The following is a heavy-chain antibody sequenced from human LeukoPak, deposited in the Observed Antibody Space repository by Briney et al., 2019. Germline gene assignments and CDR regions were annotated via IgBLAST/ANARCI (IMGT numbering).Heavy chain of an antibody. CDR1: GSTFDDCA. CDR2: ISWNSGSI. D-gene: IGHD3-22*01. J-gene: IGHJ4*02. V-gene: IGHV3-9*01. Sequence: GGSLRLSCAASGSTFDDCAMHWVRQAPGKGLEWVSGISWNSGSIGYADSVKGRFTISRDNAKNSLYLQMNSLRAEDTALYYCAKVSNYYDSSGPIDYWGQGTLVTVSS. CDR3: AKVSNYYDSSGPIDY.